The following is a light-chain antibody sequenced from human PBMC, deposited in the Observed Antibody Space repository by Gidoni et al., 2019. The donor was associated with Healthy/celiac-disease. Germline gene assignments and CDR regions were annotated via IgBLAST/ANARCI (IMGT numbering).Light chain of an antibody. Sequence: DIVMIQFPDSLAVSLGERATINCKSSQSVLYSSNNKNYLAWYQQKAGQPPKLLIYWASTRESGVPDRFSGSGSGTDFTLTISSLQAEDVAVYYCQQYYSTPRTFGQGTKVEIK. J-gene: IGKJ1*01. V-gene: IGKV4-1*01. CDR1: QSVLYSSNNKNY. CDR3: QQYYSTPRT. CDR2: WAS.